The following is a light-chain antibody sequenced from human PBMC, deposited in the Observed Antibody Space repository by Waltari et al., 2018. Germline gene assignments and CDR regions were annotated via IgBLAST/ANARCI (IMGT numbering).Light chain of an antibody. J-gene: IGLJ3*02. CDR2: EVT. V-gene: IGLV2-8*01. Sequence: HSALTQPPSASGSPGQSVTISCPGTSSDIGGHNFVSWYHQHPGKAPKLIIYEVTKRPSGVPERISASKSVNTASLTGSGLQADDEADYHCSSYPGSDWVFGGGTKLTVL. CDR3: SSYPGSDWV. CDR1: SSDIGGHNF.